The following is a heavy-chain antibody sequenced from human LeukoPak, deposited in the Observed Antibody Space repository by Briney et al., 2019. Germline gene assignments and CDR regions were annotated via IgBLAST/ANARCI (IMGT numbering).Heavy chain of an antibody. D-gene: IGHD6-19*01. V-gene: IGHV3-21*01. J-gene: IGHJ6*02. CDR3: ARDKSGVAVAGRRPYYYYCMDV. CDR1: GFTLSSYS. Sequence: GGILRLSPAVSGFTLSSYSMNCVRQAPGTGLESVSSISRSSRFIYDADSVKGRFTISRDNAKNSLYLQMNSLRAEDTAVYYCARDKSGVAVAGRRPYYYYCMDVWGQGTTVTVSS. CDR2: ISRSSRFI.